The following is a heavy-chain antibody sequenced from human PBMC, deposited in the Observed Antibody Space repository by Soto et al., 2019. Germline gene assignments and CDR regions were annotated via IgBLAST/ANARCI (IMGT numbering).Heavy chain of an antibody. CDR3: ARPLWRNDYNWGYFDL. CDR1: GFTFSSYA. D-gene: IGHD4-4*01. CDR2: LSYDGSNK. V-gene: IGHV3-30-3*01. Sequence: ESGGGVVQPGRSLRLSCAASGFTFSSYAMHWVRQAPGKGLEWVAVLSYDGSNKYYADSVKGRFTISRDNSKNTLYLQMNSLRAEDTAVYYCARPLWRNDYNWGYFDLWGRGTLVTVSS. J-gene: IGHJ2*01.